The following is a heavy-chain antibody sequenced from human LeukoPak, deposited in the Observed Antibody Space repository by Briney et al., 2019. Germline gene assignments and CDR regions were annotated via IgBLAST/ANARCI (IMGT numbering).Heavy chain of an antibody. CDR3: ARLVAAAVPYNWFDH. J-gene: IGHJ5*02. V-gene: IGHV4-61*02. Sequence: TLSLTCPVSGGSISSSSYYWCCIRQPAGKGLEWIGRIYTSGSTNYNPSLKSRVTISVDTSKNQFSLKLNSVTAADTAVYYCARLVAAAVPYNWFDHWGQGTLVTVSS. CDR2: IYTSGST. CDR1: GGSISSSSYY. D-gene: IGHD6-13*01.